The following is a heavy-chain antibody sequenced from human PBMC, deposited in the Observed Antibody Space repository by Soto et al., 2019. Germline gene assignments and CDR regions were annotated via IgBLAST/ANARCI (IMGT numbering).Heavy chain of an antibody. J-gene: IGHJ4*02. CDR3: AKDWRYSDGVFDY. V-gene: IGHV3-23*01. CDR1: GFTVSSYA. CDR2: ISGSGGST. Sequence: EVQLLESGGGLVQPGGSLRLSCAASGFTVSSYAMSWVRQAPGKGLEWVSAISGSGGSTYDADSVKGRFTNSRDNSKNTLYLQMNSLRAEDTAVYYCAKDWRYSDGVFDYWGQGTLVTVSS. D-gene: IGHD5-18*01.